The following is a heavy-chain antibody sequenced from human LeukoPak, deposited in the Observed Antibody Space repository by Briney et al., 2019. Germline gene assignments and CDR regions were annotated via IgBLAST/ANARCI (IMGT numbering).Heavy chain of an antibody. CDR1: GGTFSSYA. J-gene: IGHJ3*02. V-gene: IGHV1-18*01. Sequence: GASVKVSCKASGGTFSSYAISWVRQAPGQGLEWMGWISAYNGNTNYAQKLQGRVTMTTDTSTSTAYMELRSLRSDDTAVYYCARDLSKWELLGSDAFDIWGQGTMVTVSS. CDR2: ISAYNGNT. D-gene: IGHD1-26*01. CDR3: ARDLSKWELLGSDAFDI.